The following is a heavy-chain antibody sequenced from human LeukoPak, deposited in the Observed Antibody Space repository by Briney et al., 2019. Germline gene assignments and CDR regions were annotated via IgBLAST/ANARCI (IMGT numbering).Heavy chain of an antibody. Sequence: ASVAVSYTASGYAFTSYGISWARQAPGQGLEWMGWISAYNGNTNYAQKLQGRVTMTTDTSTSTAYMELRSLRSDDTAVYYCARDTYCSGGSCYYPPYYYYYGMDVWGQGTTVTVSS. J-gene: IGHJ6*02. CDR3: ARDTYCSGGSCYYPPYYYYYGMDV. V-gene: IGHV1-18*01. D-gene: IGHD2-15*01. CDR1: GYAFTSYG. CDR2: ISAYNGNT.